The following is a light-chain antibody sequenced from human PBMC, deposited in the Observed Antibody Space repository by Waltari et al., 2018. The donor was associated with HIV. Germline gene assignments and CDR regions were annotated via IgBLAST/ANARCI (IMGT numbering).Light chain of an antibody. J-gene: IGLJ2*01. CDR1: KLGDKY. CDR2: QDS. V-gene: IGLV3-1*01. CDR3: QAWDSSTAGV. Sequence: SYELTQPPSVSVSPGHTASITCSGDKLGDKYACWYQQKPGQSPVLVIYQDSKRPSGIPERFSGSNSGNTATLTISGTQAMDEADYYCQAWDSSTAGVFGGGTKLTVL.